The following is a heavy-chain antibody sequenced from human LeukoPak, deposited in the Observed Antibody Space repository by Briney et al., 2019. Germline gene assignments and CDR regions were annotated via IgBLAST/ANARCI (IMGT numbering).Heavy chain of an antibody. J-gene: IGHJ4*02. V-gene: IGHV1-2*02. CDR1: GYTFTGYY. CDR2: INPNSGGT. CDR3: ARDGRFLEWSHFDY. D-gene: IGHD3-3*01. Sequence: VASVKVSCKASGYTFTGYYMHWVRQAPGQGLEWMGWINPNSGGTNYAQKFQGRVTMTRDTSISTAYMELSRLRSDDTAVYYCARDGRFLEWSHFDYWGQGTLVTVSS.